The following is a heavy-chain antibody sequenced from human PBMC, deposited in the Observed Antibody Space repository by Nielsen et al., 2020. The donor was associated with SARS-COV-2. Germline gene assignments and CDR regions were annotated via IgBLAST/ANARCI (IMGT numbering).Heavy chain of an antibody. J-gene: IGHJ4*02. CDR2: ISSSGTT. V-gene: IGHV3-48*04. Sequence: GESLKISCAASGFTFSSYGMHWVRQAPGKGLEWVSNISSSGTTHYADSVKGRFTISRDNAKNSLYLQMNSLRAEDTAVYYCARGDGYFDYWGQGTLVTVSS. D-gene: IGHD2-21*02. CDR3: ARGDGYFDY. CDR1: GFTFSSYG.